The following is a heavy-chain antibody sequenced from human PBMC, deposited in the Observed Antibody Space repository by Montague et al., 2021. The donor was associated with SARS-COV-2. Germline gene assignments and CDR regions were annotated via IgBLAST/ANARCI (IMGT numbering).Heavy chain of an antibody. CDR1: GGSVSSGSYY. V-gene: IGHV4-61*01. CDR3: ARDRGGGLGGVITAYYFDY. Sequence: SETLSLTCTVSGGSVSSGSYYWSWIRQPPGKGLEWIGYIYYSGSTNCNPSLKSRVTISVDTSKNQFSLKLSSVTAADTAVYYCARDRGGGLGGVITAYYFDYWGQGTLVTVSS. J-gene: IGHJ4*02. CDR2: IYYSGST. D-gene: IGHD3-16*01.